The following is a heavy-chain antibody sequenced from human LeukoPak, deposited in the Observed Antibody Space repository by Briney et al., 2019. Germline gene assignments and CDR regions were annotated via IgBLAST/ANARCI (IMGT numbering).Heavy chain of an antibody. CDR3: ARARITMIRGKRDAFDI. D-gene: IGHD3-22*01. CDR2: ISYDGSNK. CDR1: GFTFSSYG. V-gene: IGHV3-30*03. J-gene: IGHJ3*02. Sequence: SGRSLRLSCAASGFTFSSYGMPWVRQAPGKGLEWVAVISYDGSNKYYADSVKGRFTISRDNSKNTLYLQMNSLRAEDTAVYYCARARITMIRGKRDAFDIWGQGTMVTVSS.